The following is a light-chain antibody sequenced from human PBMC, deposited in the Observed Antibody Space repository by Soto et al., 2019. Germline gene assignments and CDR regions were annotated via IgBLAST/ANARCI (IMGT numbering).Light chain of an antibody. CDR2: GAS. J-gene: IGKJ2*01. V-gene: IGKV3-15*01. CDR3: QQENNWEYT. Sequence: EIVMTQSPATLSVSPGERATLSCRASQSVSSNLAWYQQKPGQAPRLLIYGASTRATCIPARFSGSRSGTEITLTLSSLQSEDFAVSYCQQENNWEYTFGQGTKLEIK. CDR1: QSVSSN.